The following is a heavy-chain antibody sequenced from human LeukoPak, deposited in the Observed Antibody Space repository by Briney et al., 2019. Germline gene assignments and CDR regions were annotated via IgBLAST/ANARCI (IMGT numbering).Heavy chain of an antibody. D-gene: IGHD3-22*01. V-gene: IGHV3-23*01. J-gene: IGHJ4*02. CDR2: ISGSGDNT. Sequence: GGSLRLSCAASGLTFSSHWMHWVRQAPGKGLEWVSGISGSGDNTYYADSVKGRFTISRDNSKNTLYVQVNSLGTEDTAAYYCAKGSYYDSSGSFYFDYWGQGTLVTVSS. CDR1: GLTFSSHW. CDR3: AKGSYYDSSGSFYFDY.